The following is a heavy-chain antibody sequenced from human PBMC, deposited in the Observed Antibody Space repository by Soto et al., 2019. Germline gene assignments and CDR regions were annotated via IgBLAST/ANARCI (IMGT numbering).Heavy chain of an antibody. Sequence: GTLLLPCSASGCTFSCYSMHWVRQAPGKGLEWVAIISYYESDQYYADSVKGRFTISRDSSKNTLFLQMNSLRGEDTAMYYCAKNAESHGAGLEGYLDYWGQGTLVTVYS. J-gene: IGHJ4*02. D-gene: IGHD4-17*01. V-gene: IGHV3-30*18. CDR2: ISYYESDQ. CDR1: GCTFSCYS. CDR3: AKNAESHGAGLEGYLDY.